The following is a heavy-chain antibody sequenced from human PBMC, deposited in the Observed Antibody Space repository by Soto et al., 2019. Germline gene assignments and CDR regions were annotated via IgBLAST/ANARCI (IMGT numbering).Heavy chain of an antibody. J-gene: IGHJ4*02. CDR1: GVSISNSSYY. D-gene: IGHD3-16*01. Sequence: PSETLSLTCTVSGVSISNSSYYWGWIRRPPGKGLEWIGTIYYSGITYYNPSLKSRVTISVDTSKNQFSLKVSSVTAADTAVYYCARGLNYVVYWGQGTLVTVSS. V-gene: IGHV4-39*01. CDR2: IYYSGIT. CDR3: ARGLNYVVY.